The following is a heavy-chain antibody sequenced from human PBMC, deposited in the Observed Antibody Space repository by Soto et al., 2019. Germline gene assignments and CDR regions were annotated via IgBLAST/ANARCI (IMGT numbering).Heavy chain of an antibody. D-gene: IGHD4-17*01. CDR3: ARSYGDYVSDFDY. J-gene: IGHJ4*02. Sequence: GGSLRLSSAASGFNFSSYAMSWVRQAPGKGLEWVSAIGGSGVSTYYADSVKGRFTISRDNSKNTLYLQMNSLRAEDTAVYYCARSYGDYVSDFDYWGQGALVTVSS. V-gene: IGHV3-23*01. CDR1: GFNFSSYA. CDR2: IGGSGVST.